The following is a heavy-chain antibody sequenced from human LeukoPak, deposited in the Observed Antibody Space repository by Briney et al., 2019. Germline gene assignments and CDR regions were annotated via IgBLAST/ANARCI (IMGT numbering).Heavy chain of an antibody. Sequence: ASVKVSCKASGYTFTSYYMHWVRQAPGQGLEWMGIINPSGGSTSYAQKFQGRVTMTRDMSTSTVYVELSSLRSEDTAVYYCARDPSGGFGELFFDYWGQGTLVTVSS. CDR1: GYTFTSYY. D-gene: IGHD3-10*01. CDR3: ARDPSGGFGELFFDY. CDR2: INPSGGST. J-gene: IGHJ4*02. V-gene: IGHV1-46*01.